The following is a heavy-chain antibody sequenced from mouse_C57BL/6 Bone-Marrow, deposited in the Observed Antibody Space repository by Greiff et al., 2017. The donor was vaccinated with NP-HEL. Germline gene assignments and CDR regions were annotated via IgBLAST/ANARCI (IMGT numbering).Heavy chain of an antibody. CDR1: GFNIKNTY. CDR2: IDPANGNT. CDR3: ARGGTTVVASFDY. J-gene: IGHJ2*01. D-gene: IGHD1-1*01. Sequence: EVMLVESVAELVRPGASVKLSCTASGFNIKNTYMHWVKQRPEQGLEWIGRIDPANGNTKYAPKFQGKATITADTSSNTAYLQLSSLTSEDTAIYYCARGGTTVVASFDYWGQGTTLTVSS. V-gene: IGHV14-3*01.